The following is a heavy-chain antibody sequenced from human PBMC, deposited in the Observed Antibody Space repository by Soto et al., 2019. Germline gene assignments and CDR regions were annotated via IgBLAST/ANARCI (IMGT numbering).Heavy chain of an antibody. CDR2: INGDGSTT. CDR3: ASLPPYCSSTSCHDY. V-gene: IGHV3-74*01. J-gene: IGHJ4*02. CDR1: GFTFSNYW. D-gene: IGHD2-2*01. Sequence: VQLVESGGGLVQPGGSLRLSCAASGFTFSNYWMHWVRQAPGKGLLWVSRINGDGSTTNYADSVKGRFTISRDNAKNTLYLQMNSLGTEDTAVYYCASLPPYCSSTSCHDYWGQGTLVTVSS.